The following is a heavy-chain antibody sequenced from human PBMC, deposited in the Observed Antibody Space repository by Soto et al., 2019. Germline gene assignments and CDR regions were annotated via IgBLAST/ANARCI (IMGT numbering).Heavy chain of an antibody. CDR1: GFTFSSYA. D-gene: IGHD6-13*01. J-gene: IGHJ4*02. CDR2: ISGSGGST. Sequence: PGGSLRLSCAASGFTFSSYAMSWVRQAPGKGLEWVSAISGSGGSTYYADSVKGRFTISRDNSKNTLYLQMNSLRAEDTAVYYCAKDRRWYSSSWYLFDYWGQGTLVTVSS. CDR3: AKDRRWYSSSWYLFDY. V-gene: IGHV3-23*01.